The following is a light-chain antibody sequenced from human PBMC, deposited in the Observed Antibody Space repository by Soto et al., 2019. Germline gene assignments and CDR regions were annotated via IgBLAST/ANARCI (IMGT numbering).Light chain of an antibody. CDR1: QSVGSSH. J-gene: IGKJ2*01. CDR3: QQYGGSLYT. CDR2: GAS. V-gene: IGKV3-20*01. Sequence: EIVLTQSPGTLSLSPGERATLSCRASQSVGSSHLVWYQQKPGQAPRLLIYGASSRATGTPDRFTGSGSGTDFTLTISRLEPEDFALYYCQQYGGSLYTFGQGTKLEIK.